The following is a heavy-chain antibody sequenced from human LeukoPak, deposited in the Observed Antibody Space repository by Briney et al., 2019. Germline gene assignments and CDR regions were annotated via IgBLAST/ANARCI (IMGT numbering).Heavy chain of an antibody. J-gene: IGHJ6*04. Sequence: GGSLRLSCAASEFSVGSNYMTWVRQAPGKGLEWVSLIYSGGSTYYADSVKGRFTISRDNSKNTLYLQMNSLRAEDTAVYYCARDTAMVCLDVWGKGTTVTVSS. CDR1: EFSVGSNY. D-gene: IGHD5-18*01. CDR3: ARDTAMVCLDV. CDR2: IYSGGST. V-gene: IGHV3-66*01.